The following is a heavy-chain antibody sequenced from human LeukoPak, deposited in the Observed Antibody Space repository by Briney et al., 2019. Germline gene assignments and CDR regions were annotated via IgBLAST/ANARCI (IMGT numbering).Heavy chain of an antibody. Sequence: SETLSLTCTVSGGSISSYYWSWIRQPPGKGLEWIGYIYYSGSTNYNPSLKSRVTISVDTSKNQFSLKLSSVTAADTAVYYCARDSSGRYHWFDPWGQGTLVTVSS. J-gene: IGHJ5*02. V-gene: IGHV4-59*01. CDR1: GGSISSYY. D-gene: IGHD6-19*01. CDR2: IYYSGST. CDR3: ARDSSGRYHWFDP.